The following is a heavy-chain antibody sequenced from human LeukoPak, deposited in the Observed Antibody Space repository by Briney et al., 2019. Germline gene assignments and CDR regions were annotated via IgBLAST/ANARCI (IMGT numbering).Heavy chain of an antibody. D-gene: IGHD3-3*01. V-gene: IGHV1-69*13. CDR3: ARSSSYYDFWSGYYDY. CDR2: IIPIFGTA. Sequence: ASVDVSCKGSGGTFTSYAISWVRQAPGQGLEWMGVIIPIFGTANYAQKFQGRVTITADESTSTAYMELSSLRSENTAVYYCARSSSYYDFWSGYYDYWGQGTLVTVSS. J-gene: IGHJ4*02. CDR1: GGTFTSYA.